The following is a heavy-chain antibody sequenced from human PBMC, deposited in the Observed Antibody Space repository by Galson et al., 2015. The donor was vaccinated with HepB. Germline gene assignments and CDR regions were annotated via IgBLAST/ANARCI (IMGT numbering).Heavy chain of an antibody. V-gene: IGHV1-46*01. Sequence: VRQAPGQGLEWMGIINPSGGSTSYAQKFQGRVTMTRDTSTSTVYMELSSLRSEDTAVYYCTRVNKPRDYYDSSGYYYGSDAFDIWGQGTMVTVSSGSASAPTLGVTAWYYGMDVWGQGTTVTVSS. J-gene: IGHJ6*02. CDR3: TRVNKPRDYYDSSGYYYGSDAFDIWGQGTMVTVSSGSASAPTLGVTAWYYGMDV. CDR2: INPSGGST. D-gene: IGHD3-22*01.